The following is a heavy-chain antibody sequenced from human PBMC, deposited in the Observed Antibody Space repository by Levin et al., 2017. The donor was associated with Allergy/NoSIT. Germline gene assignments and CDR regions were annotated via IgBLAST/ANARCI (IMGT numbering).Heavy chain of an antibody. V-gene: IGHV3-23*01. CDR2: ISGPGTLP. J-gene: IGHJ4*02. Sequence: PGGSLRLSCTASGFTFRNHAMSWVRQAPGKGLEWVSSISGPGTLPYNAASVQGRFSISKDNSKNMLFLQMDNLRAEDTATYYCAKDNHEYVWGSYQHSDYWGRGVPVIVSS. D-gene: IGHD3-16*02. CDR1: GFTFRNHA. CDR3: AKDNHEYVWGSYQHSDY.